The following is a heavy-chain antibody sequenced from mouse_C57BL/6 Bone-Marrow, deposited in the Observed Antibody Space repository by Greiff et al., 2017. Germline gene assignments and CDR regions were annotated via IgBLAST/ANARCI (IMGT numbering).Heavy chain of an antibody. CDR1: YTFTDYYM. J-gene: IGHJ4*01. CDR2: YPGSGNTY. V-gene: IGHV1-83*01. D-gene: IGHD3-1*01. Sequence: VQLQQSGPELVKPGASVKMSCKASGYTFTDYYMHWVKQKPGKGLEWIGEIYPGSGNTYYNEKFKGKATLTADTSSSTAYMQLSSLTSEDSAVYFSGRRDGLADAMDYWGQGTSVTVSS. CDR3: RRDGLADAMDY.